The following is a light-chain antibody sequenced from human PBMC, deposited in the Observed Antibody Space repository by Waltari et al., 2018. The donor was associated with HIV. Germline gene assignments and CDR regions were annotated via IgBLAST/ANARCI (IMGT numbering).Light chain of an antibody. CDR2: LNS. Sequence: IVMTQSPLSLSVAPGAPASISCRSSQSLLHRNGRTYLDWYLWRPGQSPQLLVYLNSIRASGVPDRISGSGSGTEFTLKSSRVEAEDVGIYYCMQTLQSYTFGQGTKLEIK. V-gene: IGKV2-28*01. CDR3: MQTLQSYT. CDR1: QSLLHRNGRTY. J-gene: IGKJ2*01.